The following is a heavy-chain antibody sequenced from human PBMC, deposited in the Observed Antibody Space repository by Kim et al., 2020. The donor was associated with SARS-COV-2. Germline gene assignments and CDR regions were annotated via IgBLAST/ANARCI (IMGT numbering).Heavy chain of an antibody. Sequence: GSTNYNPSLKSRVTISVDTSKNQFSLKLSSVTTADTAVYYCARVASFFDYWGQGTLVTVSS. CDR2: GST. J-gene: IGHJ4*02. V-gene: IGHV4-59*01. CDR3: ARVASFFDY.